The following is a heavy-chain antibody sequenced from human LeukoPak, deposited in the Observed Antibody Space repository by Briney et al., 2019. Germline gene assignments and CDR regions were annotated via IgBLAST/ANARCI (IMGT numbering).Heavy chain of an antibody. CDR1: GGSISGGKDF. J-gene: IGHJ4*02. D-gene: IGHD6-13*01. Sequence: KSSETLSLTCTVSGGSISGGKDFWGWIRQPPGKGLEWIGSIYCTGSTYYNPSLKSRVTISVDTSRNEFSLQVHSVTATDTAVYYCARRGITYSSSFFEYWGQGSLVTVSS. CDR2: IYCTGST. V-gene: IGHV4-39*01. CDR3: ARRGITYSSSFFEY.